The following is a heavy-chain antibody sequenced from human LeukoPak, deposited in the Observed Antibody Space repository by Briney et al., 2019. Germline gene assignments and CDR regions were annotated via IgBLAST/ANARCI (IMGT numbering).Heavy chain of an antibody. Sequence: GGSLRLSCAASGFTVSSNYMSWVRQAPGKGLEWVSVIYSGGSTYYADSVKGRFTISRDNSKNTLYLQMNSLRAEDTAVYYCARGKDYGDSPVGYWGQGTLVTVSS. CDR3: ARGKDYGDSPVGY. D-gene: IGHD4-17*01. CDR2: IYSGGST. CDR1: GFTVSSNY. J-gene: IGHJ4*02. V-gene: IGHV3-66*01.